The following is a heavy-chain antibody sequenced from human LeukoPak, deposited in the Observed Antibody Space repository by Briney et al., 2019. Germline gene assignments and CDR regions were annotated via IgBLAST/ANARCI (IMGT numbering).Heavy chain of an antibody. Sequence: ASVKVSCKASGYTFIGYYVHWARQVPGQGLEWMGWINPNSGGTNYAQKFHDRVNMTRDTSISTAYMEVSSLTSDDTAIYYCALVRIGVAGTSFDYWGQGTLVTISS. D-gene: IGHD6-19*01. CDR3: ALVRIGVAGTSFDY. CDR1: GYTFIGYY. J-gene: IGHJ4*02. V-gene: IGHV1-2*02. CDR2: INPNSGGT.